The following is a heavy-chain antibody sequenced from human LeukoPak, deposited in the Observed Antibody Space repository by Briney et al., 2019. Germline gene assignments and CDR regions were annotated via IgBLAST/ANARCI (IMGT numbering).Heavy chain of an antibody. J-gene: IGHJ4*02. CDR3: AKDLTTIVVVPYFDY. Sequence: GGSLRLSCAASGFTFSSYAMSWVRQAPGKGLEWVSAISGSGGSTYYADSVKGRFTISRDNSKNTLYLQMNSLRAEDAAVYYCAKDLTTIVVVPYFDYWGQGTLVTVSS. V-gene: IGHV3-23*01. CDR2: ISGSGGST. D-gene: IGHD3-22*01. CDR1: GFTFSSYA.